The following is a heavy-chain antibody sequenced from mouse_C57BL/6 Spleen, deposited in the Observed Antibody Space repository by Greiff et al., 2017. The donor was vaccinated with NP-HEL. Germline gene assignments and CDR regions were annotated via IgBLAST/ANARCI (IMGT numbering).Heavy chain of an antibody. V-gene: IGHV3-6*01. CDR3: ARGDDYNAMDY. CDR1: GYSITSGYY. J-gene: IGHJ4*01. Sequence: EVKLMESGPGLVKPSQSLSLTCSVTGYSITSGYYWNWIRQFPGNKLEWMGYISYDGSNNYNPSLKNRISITRDTSKNQFFLKLNSVTTEDTATYYCARGDDYNAMDYWGQGTSVTVSS. CDR2: ISYDGSN.